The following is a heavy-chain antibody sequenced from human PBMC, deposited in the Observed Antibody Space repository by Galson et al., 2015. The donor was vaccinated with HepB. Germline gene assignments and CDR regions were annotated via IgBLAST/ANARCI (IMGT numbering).Heavy chain of an antibody. V-gene: IGHV3-23*01. D-gene: IGHD4-23*01. Sequence: SLRLSCAASGSTFSNYAMSWVRQAPGKGLEWVSTIGGTSDSAKYADSVKGRFTISRDNSGNTLYLQMNSLRAEDTAAYYCARDAINGNGIFDWFDPWGQGTLVTVSS. CDR2: IGGTSDSA. CDR3: ARDAINGNGIFDWFDP. CDR1: GSTFSNYA. J-gene: IGHJ5*02.